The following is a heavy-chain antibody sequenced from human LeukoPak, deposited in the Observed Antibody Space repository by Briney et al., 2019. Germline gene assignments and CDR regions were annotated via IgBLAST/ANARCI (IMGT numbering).Heavy chain of an antibody. V-gene: IGHV1-69*05. CDR3: ARAFGVVTYYYYMDV. CDR1: GGTFSSYA. J-gene: IGHJ6*03. CDR2: IIPIFGTA. D-gene: IGHD3-3*01. Sequence: SVKVSCKASGGTFSSYAISWVRQAPGQGLEWMGGIIPIFGTANYAQKFQGRVTITTDESTSTAYMELSRLRSDDTAVYYCARAFGVVTYYYYMDVWGKGTTVTVSS.